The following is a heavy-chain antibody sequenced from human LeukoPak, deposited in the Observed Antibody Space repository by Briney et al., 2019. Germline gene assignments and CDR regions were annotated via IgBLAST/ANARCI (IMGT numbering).Heavy chain of an antibody. D-gene: IGHD7-27*01. J-gene: IGHJ4*02. CDR2: INPNSGGT. CDR3: ARNWGSISKYHLDY. V-gene: IGHV1-2*02. CDR1: GYTFTGHY. Sequence: GASVKVSCKASGYTFTGHYMHWVRQAPGQGLEWMGWINPNSGGTNYAQKFQGRVTMTRDTSISTAYMELSRLRSDDTAVYYCARNWGSISKYHLDYWGQGTLVTVSS.